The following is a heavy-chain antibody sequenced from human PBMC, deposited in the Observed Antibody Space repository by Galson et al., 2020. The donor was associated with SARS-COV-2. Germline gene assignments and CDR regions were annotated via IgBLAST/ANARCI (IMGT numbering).Heavy chain of an antibody. CDR1: GFSLSTTTMA. Sequence: KMSGHTLVTPTQTLTLTCNLSGFSLSTTTMAVGWIRQPPGKALEWLALIYWEDDKRYSPSLKSRLTITKDTSKNQVVLTMTSVDPVDTATYYCARYRLTYFDYWGQGTLVTVSS. J-gene: IGHJ4*02. CDR3: ARYRLTYFDY. D-gene: IGHD5-18*01. V-gene: IGHV2-5*02. CDR2: IYWEDDK.